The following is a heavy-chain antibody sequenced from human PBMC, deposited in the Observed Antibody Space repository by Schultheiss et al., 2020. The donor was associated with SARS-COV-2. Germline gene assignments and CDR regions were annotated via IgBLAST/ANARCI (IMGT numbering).Heavy chain of an antibody. D-gene: IGHD6-19*01. CDR3: ARGGTYSSGWYGY. CDR1: GYTFTSYD. CDR2: MNPNSGNT. V-gene: IGHV1-8*01. Sequence: ASVKVSCKASGYTFTSYDINWVRQATGQGLEWMGWMNPNSGNTGYAQKFQGRVTMTRDTSISTAYMELSRLRSDDTAVYYCARGGTYSSGWYGYWGQGTLVTVSS. J-gene: IGHJ4*02.